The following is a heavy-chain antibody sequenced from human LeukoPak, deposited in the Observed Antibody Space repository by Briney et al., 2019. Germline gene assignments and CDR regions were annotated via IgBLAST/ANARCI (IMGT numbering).Heavy chain of an antibody. D-gene: IGHD5-24*01. J-gene: IGHJ4*02. Sequence: GGSLRLSCAAPGFMFHDYAIHWVRQAPGKGLEWVSSISSSSRYIYYADSLKGRFTISRDNAKNSLYLQMNSLIADDTSVYYCANRKNGYNHLEYWGQGTLVTVSP. CDR3: ANRKNGYNHLEY. CDR1: GFMFHDYA. V-gene: IGHV3-21*01. CDR2: ISSSSRYI.